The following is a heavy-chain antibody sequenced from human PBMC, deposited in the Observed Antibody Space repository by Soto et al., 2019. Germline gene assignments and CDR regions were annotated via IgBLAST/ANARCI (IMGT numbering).Heavy chain of an antibody. Sequence: SVKVSCKASGGTVSSYAISWVRQAPGQGLEWMGGIIPIFGTANYAQKFQGRVTITADESTSTAYMELSSLRSEDTAVYYCAARKEYYYGSGSSENWFDPWGQGTLVTVSS. J-gene: IGHJ5*02. D-gene: IGHD3-10*01. V-gene: IGHV1-69*13. CDR2: IIPIFGTA. CDR1: GGTVSSYA. CDR3: AARKEYYYGSGSSENWFDP.